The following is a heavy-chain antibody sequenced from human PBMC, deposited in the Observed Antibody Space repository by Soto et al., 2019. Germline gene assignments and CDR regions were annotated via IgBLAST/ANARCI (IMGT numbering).Heavy chain of an antibody. J-gene: IGHJ4*02. V-gene: IGHV1-24*01. CDR3: ATLHDPFDY. Sequence: SAVKVSCKVSGYNLTELSMNWVRQAAGKGLEWMGGFDPEDGETSYAQKFQGRVTMTEDTSTDTAYMELSSLRSEDTAVYYCATLHDPFDYWGQGTLVTVSS. CDR1: GYNLTELS. D-gene: IGHD4-4*01. CDR2: FDPEDGET.